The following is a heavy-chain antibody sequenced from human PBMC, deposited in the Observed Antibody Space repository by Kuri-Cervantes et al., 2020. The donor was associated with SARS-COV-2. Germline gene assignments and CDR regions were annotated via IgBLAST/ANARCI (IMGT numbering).Heavy chain of an antibody. J-gene: IGHJ4*02. CDR3: ARVGIAARWYFDY. CDR1: GGSISSVSYY. V-gene: IGHV4-61*02. Sequence: SETLSLTCSVSGGSISSVSYYWTWIRQPAGEGLEYIGRIYTSGSTDYNSSLKSRVTISIDTSKNQFSLKLSSVTAADTAVYYCARVGIAARWYFDYWGQGTLVTVSS. CDR2: IYTSGST. D-gene: IGHD6-6*01.